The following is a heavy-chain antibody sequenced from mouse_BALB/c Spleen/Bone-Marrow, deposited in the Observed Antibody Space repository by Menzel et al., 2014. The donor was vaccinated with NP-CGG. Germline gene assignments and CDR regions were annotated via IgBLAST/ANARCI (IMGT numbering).Heavy chain of an antibody. J-gene: IGHJ2*01. Sequence: EVKLMESGGGLVQPGGSRKLSCAASGFTFSSLAMHWVRQAPEKGLEWVAYISSGSSTIYYADTVMGRFTIPRDNPKNTLFLQMTSLRSEDTAMYYCARSGSSSGYFDYWGQGTTLTVSS. CDR1: GFTFSSLA. V-gene: IGHV5-17*02. D-gene: IGHD1-1*01. CDR2: ISSGSSTI. CDR3: ARSGSSSGYFDY.